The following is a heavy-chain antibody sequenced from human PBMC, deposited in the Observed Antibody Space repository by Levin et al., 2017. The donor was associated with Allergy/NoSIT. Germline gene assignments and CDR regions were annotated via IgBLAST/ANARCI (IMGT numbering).Heavy chain of an antibody. D-gene: IGHD2-21*01. CDR2: IYYSGSS. V-gene: IGHV4-30-4*01. J-gene: IGHJ5*02. CDR1: GGSISSTEYY. CDR3: AREIVQGGGGHWFDP. Sequence: KPSETLSLTCTVSGGSISSTEYYWSWIRQPPGKGLEWIGYIYYSGSSYYNPSLKSRVTISVDTSKNQFSLKLSSVTAADTAVYYCAREIVQGGGGHWFDPWGQGTLVTVSS.